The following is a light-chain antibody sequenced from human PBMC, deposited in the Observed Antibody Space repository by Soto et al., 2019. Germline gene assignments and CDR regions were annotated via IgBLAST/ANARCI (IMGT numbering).Light chain of an antibody. Sequence: DIQMTQSPSSLSASVEDRVTITCQASQGINNYLNWYQQKPGKAPKLLIYDASKLQTGVPSGFSGSGFGTDFTLTISSLQPEDIATYYCQQYYDLPLTFGGGTKVEIK. J-gene: IGKJ4*01. CDR1: QGINNY. V-gene: IGKV1-33*01. CDR3: QQYYDLPLT. CDR2: DAS.